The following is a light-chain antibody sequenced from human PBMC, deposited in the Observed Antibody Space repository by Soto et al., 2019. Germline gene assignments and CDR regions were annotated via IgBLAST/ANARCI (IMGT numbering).Light chain of an antibody. CDR2: TNN. CDR3: AAWDGSLQSWV. J-gene: IGLJ3*02. CDR1: NSNIGSHV. Sequence: QSVLTQPPSASGAPGQRVTISCSGSNSNIGSHVLNWYQQVPGRAPKLLIYTNNQRPSGVPDRFSDSKSGTSASLAISGLQSEDEADYYCAAWDGSLQSWVFGGGTKLTVL. V-gene: IGLV1-44*01.